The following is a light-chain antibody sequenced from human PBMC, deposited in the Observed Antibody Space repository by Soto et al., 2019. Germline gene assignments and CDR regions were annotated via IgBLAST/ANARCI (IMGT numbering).Light chain of an antibody. CDR3: LQDYHYPYT. CDR1: QDIRKD. J-gene: IGKJ2*01. CDR2: GAS. V-gene: IGKV1-6*01. Sequence: AIQMTQSPSSLSASVGDRVSITCRASQDIRKDLGWYQQKPGKAPKLLIYGASSLRNGVPSRFSGDGSGTDFTLTISSLQPEDFATYYCLQDYHYPYTFGQGTKLDIK.